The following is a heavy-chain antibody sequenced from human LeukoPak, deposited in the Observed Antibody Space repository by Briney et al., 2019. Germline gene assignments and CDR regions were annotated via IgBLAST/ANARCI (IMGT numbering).Heavy chain of an antibody. Sequence: ASVKVSCKASGYTFTSYGISWVRQAPGQGLEWIGWINPNSGGTNYAQKFQGRVTMTRDTSISTAYMELSRLRSDDTAVYYCARDRYSGYSEINWFDPWGQGTLVTVSS. CDR2: INPNSGGT. CDR1: GYTFTSYG. V-gene: IGHV1-2*02. J-gene: IGHJ5*02. D-gene: IGHD5-12*01. CDR3: ARDRYSGYSEINWFDP.